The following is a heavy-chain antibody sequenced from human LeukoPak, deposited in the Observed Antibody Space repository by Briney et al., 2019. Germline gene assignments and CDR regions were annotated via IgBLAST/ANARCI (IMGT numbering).Heavy chain of an antibody. V-gene: IGHV4-34*01. CDR1: GGSFSGYY. D-gene: IGHD2-2*01. Sequence: SETLSLTCAVYGGSFSGYYWSWIRQPPGKGLEWIGEINHIGSTNYNPSLKSRVTISVDTSKNQFSLKLSSVTAADTAVYYCARVTLLPSTIKNNWFDPWGQGTLVTVSS. J-gene: IGHJ5*02. CDR3: ARVTLLPSTIKNNWFDP. CDR2: INHIGST.